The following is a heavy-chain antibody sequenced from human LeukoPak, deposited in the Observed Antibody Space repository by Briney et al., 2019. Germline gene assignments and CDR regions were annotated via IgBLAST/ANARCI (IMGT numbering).Heavy chain of an antibody. CDR2: IRYDGNNK. CDR3: ARVEDTDMVSPLDY. CDR1: GFTFSSHG. Sequence: GGSLRLSCAVSGFTFSSHGMHWVRQAPGKGLEWVAFIRYDGNNKYNADSVKGRFTISRDNSKNTMYLQMNSLRAEDTAVYYCARVEDTDMVSPLDYWGQGTLVTVSS. D-gene: IGHD5-18*01. J-gene: IGHJ4*02. V-gene: IGHV3-30*02.